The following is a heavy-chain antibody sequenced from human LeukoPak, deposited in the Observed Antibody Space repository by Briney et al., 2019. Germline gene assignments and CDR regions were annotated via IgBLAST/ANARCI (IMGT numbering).Heavy chain of an antibody. CDR3: ARGHYYGSGSYYNVRSSNWFDP. D-gene: IGHD3-10*01. Sequence: SETLSLTCAVYGGSFSGYYWSWIRQPPGKGLEWIGEINHSGRTNYNPSLKSRVTISVDTSKNQFSLKLSSVTAADTAVCYCARGHYYGSGSYYNVRSSNWFDPWGQGTLVTVSS. V-gene: IGHV4-34*01. CDR1: GGSFSGYY. J-gene: IGHJ5*02. CDR2: INHSGRT.